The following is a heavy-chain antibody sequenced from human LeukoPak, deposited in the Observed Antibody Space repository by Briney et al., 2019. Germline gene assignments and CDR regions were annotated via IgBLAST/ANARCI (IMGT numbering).Heavy chain of an antibody. CDR1: GYSISSGYY. V-gene: IGHV4-38-2*02. D-gene: IGHD2/OR15-2a*01. CDR2: IYHSGNT. Sequence: PSETLSLTCTVSGYSISSGYYWGWIRQPPGKGLEWIGVIYHSGNTYYKPSLRGQVSISVDTSKNQFSLKLSSVTAADTAVYYCASTSPKNRREVDYWGQGTLVTVSS. J-gene: IGHJ4*02. CDR3: ASTSPKNRREVDY.